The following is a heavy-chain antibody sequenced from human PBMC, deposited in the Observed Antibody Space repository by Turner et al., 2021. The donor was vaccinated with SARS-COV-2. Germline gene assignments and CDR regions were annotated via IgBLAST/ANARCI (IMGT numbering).Heavy chain of an antibody. D-gene: IGHD2-15*01. CDR1: GFTFSSYG. CDR3: AKSQGLYCSGGSCYSAVFDY. CDR2: ISYDGSNK. J-gene: IGHJ4*02. V-gene: IGHV3-30*18. Sequence: QVQLVESGGGVVQPGRSLRLSCAASGFTFSSYGMHWVRQAPGKGLEWVAVISYDGSNKYYADAVKGRFTISRDNSKNTVYLQMNSLRAEDTAVYYCAKSQGLYCSGGSCYSAVFDYWGQGTLVTVSS.